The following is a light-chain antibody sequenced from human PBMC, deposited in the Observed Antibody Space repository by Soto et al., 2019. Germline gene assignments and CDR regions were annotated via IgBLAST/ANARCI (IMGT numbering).Light chain of an antibody. CDR3: ASYTSSSTWV. Sequence: QSALTQPASVSGSPGQSITISCTGTSSDVGAYNYVSWYQQYPGKAPKLMIYEVSSRPSGVSNRFSGSKSGNTASLTISGLQAEDEADYYCASYTSSSTWVFGGGTKLTVL. CDR1: SSDVGAYNY. V-gene: IGLV2-14*01. CDR2: EVS. J-gene: IGLJ3*02.